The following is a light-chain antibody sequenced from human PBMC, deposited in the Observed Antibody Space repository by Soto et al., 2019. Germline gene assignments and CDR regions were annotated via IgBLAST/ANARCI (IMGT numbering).Light chain of an antibody. CDR2: GVS. J-gene: IGLJ1*01. CDR1: SSDVGGYNY. CDR3: CSYAGSYTFL. V-gene: IGLV2-11*01. Sequence: QSALTQPRSVSGSPGQSVTISCTGTSSDVGGYNYVSWYQQHPGKAPKLMIYGVSKRPSGVPDRFSGSKSGNTASLTISGLQAEDEADYYCCSYAGSYTFLFGTGTKLTVL.